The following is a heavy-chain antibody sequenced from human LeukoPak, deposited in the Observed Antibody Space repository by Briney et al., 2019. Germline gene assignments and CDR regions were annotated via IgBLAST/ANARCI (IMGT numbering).Heavy chain of an antibody. CDR3: AKDLGDYGDPYYFDY. J-gene: IGHJ4*02. D-gene: IGHD4-17*01. Sequence: GGSLRLSCVASGFTFNSYAVHWVRQAPGKGLEWVAVISYDGSINFYAASVKGRFTISRDNSKNTLYLQMNSLRAEDTAVYYCAKDLGDYGDPYYFDYWGQGTLVTVSS. V-gene: IGHV3-30-3*01. CDR1: GFTFNSYA. CDR2: ISYDGSIN.